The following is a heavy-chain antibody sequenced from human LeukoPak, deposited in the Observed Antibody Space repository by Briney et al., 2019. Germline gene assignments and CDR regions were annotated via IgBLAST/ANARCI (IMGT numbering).Heavy chain of an antibody. CDR3: ARGQSPSFYDMDV. CDR1: GFVFSDYG. Sequence: GRSLRLSCVASGFVFSDYGMHWVRQAPGMGLEWVAVIWSDGSSDRYAASVKSRFTISKDNSRNTLYLQMSSLRDDDTAVYYCARGQSPSFYDMDVWGQGTTVIVS. J-gene: IGHJ6*02. V-gene: IGHV3-33*01. D-gene: IGHD3-16*02. CDR2: IWSDGSSD.